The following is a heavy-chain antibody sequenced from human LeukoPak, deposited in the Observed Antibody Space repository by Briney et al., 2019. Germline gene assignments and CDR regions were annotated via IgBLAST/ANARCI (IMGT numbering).Heavy chain of an antibody. CDR2: IYTSGST. Sequence: SETLSLTCTVSGGSISSYYWSWIRQPAGKGLEWIGRIYTSGSTNYNPSLKSRVTMSVDTSKNQFPLKLSSVTAADTAAYYCACTPYRIWSGYPYYYYMDVWGKGTTVTVSS. CDR1: GGSISSYY. V-gene: IGHV4-4*07. CDR3: ACTPYRIWSGYPYYYYMDV. J-gene: IGHJ6*03. D-gene: IGHD3-3*01.